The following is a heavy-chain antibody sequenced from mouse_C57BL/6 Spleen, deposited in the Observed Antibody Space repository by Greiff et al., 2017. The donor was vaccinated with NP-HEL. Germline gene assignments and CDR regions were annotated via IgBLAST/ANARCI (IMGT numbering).Heavy chain of an antibody. CDR3: ARSAYYSNAWFAY. CDR1: GYTFTSYW. CDR2: INPSSGYT. V-gene: IGHV1-7*01. D-gene: IGHD2-5*01. Sequence: VQLQQSGAELAKPGASVTLSCKASGYTFTSYWMHWVKQRPGQGLEWIGYINPSSGYTKYNQKFKDKATLTADKSSSTAYMQLSSLTYKDYAVYYCARSAYYSNAWFAYWGQGTLVTVSA. J-gene: IGHJ3*01.